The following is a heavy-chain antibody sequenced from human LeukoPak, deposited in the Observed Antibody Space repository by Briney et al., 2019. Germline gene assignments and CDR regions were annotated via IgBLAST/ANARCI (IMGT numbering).Heavy chain of an antibody. D-gene: IGHD2-8*01. CDR1: GGSISSSNW. CDR3: ANLGYCGNDDCYSTS. Sequence: KPSGTLSLTCAVSGGSISSSNWWSWVRQTPGKGLEWIGEIYQSGTTNYNPSLRSRVTISVDTSKTQFSLELTSVTAADSAVYYCANLGYCGNDDCYSTSWGQGILVTVSS. J-gene: IGHJ5*02. CDR2: IYQSGTT. V-gene: IGHV4-4*02.